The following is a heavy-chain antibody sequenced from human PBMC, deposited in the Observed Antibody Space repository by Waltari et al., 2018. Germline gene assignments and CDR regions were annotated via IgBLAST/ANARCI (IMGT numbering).Heavy chain of an antibody. CDR1: GYSISSGYY. Sequence: QVQLQESGPGLVKPSETLSLTCTVSGYSISSGYYWGWIRQPPGKGLEWIGSIYHSGSTYYNPPLKSRVTISVDTSKNQFSLKLSSVTAADTAVYYCARDYGPHSGSSSFDYWGQGTLVTVSS. J-gene: IGHJ4*02. CDR3: ARDYGPHSGSSSFDY. V-gene: IGHV4-38-2*02. D-gene: IGHD1-26*01. CDR2: IYHSGST.